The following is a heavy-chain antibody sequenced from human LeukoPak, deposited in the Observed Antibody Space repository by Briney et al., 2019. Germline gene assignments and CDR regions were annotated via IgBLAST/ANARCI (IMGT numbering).Heavy chain of an antibody. V-gene: IGHV1-24*01. CDR3: ATDFYRGRQFDY. Sequence: ASVKVSCTVSGNTFTDLSMNWVRQAPGKGPEWMGGFDPGDVETMYAQKFQGRVTMTEDTSTATAYMDLSSLRPDDTAVYYCATDFYRGRQFDYWGQGTLVTVSS. CDR1: GNTFTDLS. CDR2: FDPGDVET. D-gene: IGHD2/OR15-2a*01. J-gene: IGHJ4*02.